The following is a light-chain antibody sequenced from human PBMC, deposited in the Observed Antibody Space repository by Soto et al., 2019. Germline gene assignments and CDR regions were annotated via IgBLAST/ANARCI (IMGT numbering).Light chain of an antibody. CDR2: GAS. CDR3: QQYGSSPPYK. V-gene: IGKV3-20*01. Sequence: EIVLTQSPGTLSLSPGERATLSCRASQSVSSSYLAWYQQKPGQAPRLLIYGASSRATGIPDRFSGSGSGTAFTLTISRLEPEEFAVYYCQQYGSSPPYKFGQVTKLEIK. CDR1: QSVSSSY. J-gene: IGKJ2*01.